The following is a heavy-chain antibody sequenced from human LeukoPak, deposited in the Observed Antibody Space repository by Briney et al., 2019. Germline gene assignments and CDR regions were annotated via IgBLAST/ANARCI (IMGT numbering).Heavy chain of an antibody. CDR3: ARGQRYSSSWYGTLGY. Sequence: SETLSLTCAVYGGSFSGYYWSWIRQPPGKGLEWIGETNHSGSTNYNPSLKSRVTISVDTSKNQFSLKLSSVTAADTAVYYCARGQRYSSSWYGTLGYWGQGTLVTVSS. V-gene: IGHV4-34*01. CDR2: TNHSGST. J-gene: IGHJ4*02. CDR1: GGSFSGYY. D-gene: IGHD6-13*01.